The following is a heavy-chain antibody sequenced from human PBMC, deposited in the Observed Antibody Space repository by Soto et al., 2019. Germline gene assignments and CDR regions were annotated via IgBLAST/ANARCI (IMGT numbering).Heavy chain of an antibody. CDR2: INAGNGNT. Sequence: VASVKVSCKASGYTFTSYAMHWVRQAPGQRLEWMGWINAGNGNTKYSQKFQGRVTITRDTSASTAYMELGSLRSEDTAVYYCARVSGYSNNWFDPWGQGTLVTVSS. V-gene: IGHV1-3*01. CDR1: GYTFTSYA. J-gene: IGHJ5*02. CDR3: ARVSGYSNNWFDP. D-gene: IGHD6-13*01.